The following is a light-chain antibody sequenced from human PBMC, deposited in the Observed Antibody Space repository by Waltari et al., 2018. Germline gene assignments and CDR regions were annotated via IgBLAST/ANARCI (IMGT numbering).Light chain of an antibody. CDR1: QSVKTN. V-gene: IGKV1-5*03. CDR3: QEYDSLPVT. Sequence: DIQMTQPHSTLSASVGDRITITCRTSQSVKTNLAWYQQKPGKAPKVLIHKASRLEGGVPSRFSGSGYGTEFTLTISSLQPDDFATYYCQEYDSLPVTFGGGTRVEIK. CDR2: KAS. J-gene: IGKJ4*01.